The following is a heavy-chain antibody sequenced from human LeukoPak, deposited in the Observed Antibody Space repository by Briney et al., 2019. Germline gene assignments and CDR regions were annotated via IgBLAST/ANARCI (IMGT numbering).Heavy chain of an antibody. CDR2: ISSSGSSI. Sequence: GGSLRLSCVVSGFNFNNHEMNWVRQAPGKGLEWVSYISSSGSSIYYADSVKGRFTISRDNAKNSLYLQMNGLRVEDTAVYYCVRDDGAYYQHSMDVWGKGTTVTVSS. V-gene: IGHV3-48*03. CDR3: VRDDGAYYQHSMDV. CDR1: GFNFNNHE. D-gene: IGHD3-16*01. J-gene: IGHJ6*03.